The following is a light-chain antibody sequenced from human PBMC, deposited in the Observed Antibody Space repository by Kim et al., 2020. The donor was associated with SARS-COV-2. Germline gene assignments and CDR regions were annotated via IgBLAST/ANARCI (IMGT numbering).Light chain of an antibody. V-gene: IGKV3-20*01. CDR2: GTS. Sequence: SPGEERAPPFRSSQSSGSTYLAWYQQKSGQAPRLLIYGTSSRATGIPARFSGSGSGTDFTLTISRLEPEDFAVYYCHHYGRSPPHIFGQGTKRRS. CDR1: QSSGSTY. CDR3: HHYGRSPPHI. J-gene: IGKJ2*01.